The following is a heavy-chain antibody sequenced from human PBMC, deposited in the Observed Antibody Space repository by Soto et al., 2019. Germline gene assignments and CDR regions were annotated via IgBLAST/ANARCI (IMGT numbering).Heavy chain of an antibody. CDR1: GGSISIGGYY. CDR2: IYYSGST. CDR3: ARRASSGRDPFYFDY. V-gene: IGHV4-31*03. D-gene: IGHD6-6*01. J-gene: IGHJ4*02. Sequence: QVQPQESGPGLVKPSQPLSLTCTVSGGSISIGGYYWSWIRQNPEKGLEWIGYIYYSGSTYYNPSLKSRITISVDTSKNQFSLKLNSVTAADTAVYYCARRASSGRDPFYFDYWGQGSLVTVSS.